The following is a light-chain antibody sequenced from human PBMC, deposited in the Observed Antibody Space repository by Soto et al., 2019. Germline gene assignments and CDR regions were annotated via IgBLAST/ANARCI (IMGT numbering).Light chain of an antibody. CDR1: QSLLSSDGNTY. J-gene: IGKJ1*01. V-gene: IGKV2-30*01. Sequence: DVVMTQSPLSLAVTLGQPASISCRSSQSLLSSDGNTYLNWFQQRPGQSPRRLIYKVSNRDSGVADRFSGSGSGPDFTLQISRVEAEDVWVYYRLQGSPWRLWTFGQGTKVEIK. CDR3: LQGSPWRLWT. CDR2: KVS.